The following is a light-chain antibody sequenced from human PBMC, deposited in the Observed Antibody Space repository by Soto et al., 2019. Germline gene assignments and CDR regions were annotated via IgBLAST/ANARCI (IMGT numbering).Light chain of an antibody. CDR2: LAS. CDR3: HQRQSWPRT. V-gene: IGKV3-11*01. J-gene: IGKJ1*01. Sequence: EIVLTQSPATLSSFPGDRVTLSCRASQAVNTRLAWYQHRPGQAPRLLIYLASNRAAGVPARFSGSVSGTDFTLTISDVEPEDFAVYYCHQRQSWPRTFGQGTTVDI. CDR1: QAVNTR.